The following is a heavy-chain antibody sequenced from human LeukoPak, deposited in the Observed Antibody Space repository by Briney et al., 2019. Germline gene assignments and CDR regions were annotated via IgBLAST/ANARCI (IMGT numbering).Heavy chain of an antibody. J-gene: IGHJ4*02. V-gene: IGHV3-21*01. CDR3: ARDLAVAIDY. Sequence: GGSLRLSCAASGFTFNNYAMTWVRQAPGKGLEWVSSISSSSSYIYYADSVKGRFTISRDNAKNSLYLQMNSLRAEDTAVYYCARDLAVAIDYWGQGTLVTVSS. CDR1: GFTFNNYA. CDR2: ISSSSSYI.